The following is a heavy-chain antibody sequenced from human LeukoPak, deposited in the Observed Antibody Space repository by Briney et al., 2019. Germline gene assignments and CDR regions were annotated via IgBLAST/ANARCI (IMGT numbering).Heavy chain of an antibody. CDR1: GGSFSGYY. D-gene: IGHD5-12*01. CDR2: INHSGST. V-gene: IGHV4-34*01. J-gene: IGHJ4*02. Sequence: SETLSLTCAVYGGSFSGYYWSWIRQPPGKGLEWIGEINHSGSTNYNPSLKSRVTISVDTSKKQFYLKVSSVTAADTAVYYCARDATQSYSGSALDYWGQGTLVTVSS. CDR3: ARDATQSYSGSALDY.